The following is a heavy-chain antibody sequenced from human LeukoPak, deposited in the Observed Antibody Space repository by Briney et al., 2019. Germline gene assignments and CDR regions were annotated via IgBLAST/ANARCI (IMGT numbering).Heavy chain of an antibody. CDR1: GGTFSSYA. Sequence: ASVKVSCTASGGTFSSYAISWVRQAPGQRLEWMGWINAGNGNTKYSQKFQGRVTITRDTSASTAYMELSSLRSEDTAVYYCARFTMIVGFDAFDIWGQGTMVTVSS. CDR2: INAGNGNT. CDR3: ARFTMIVGFDAFDI. D-gene: IGHD3-22*01. V-gene: IGHV1-3*01. J-gene: IGHJ3*02.